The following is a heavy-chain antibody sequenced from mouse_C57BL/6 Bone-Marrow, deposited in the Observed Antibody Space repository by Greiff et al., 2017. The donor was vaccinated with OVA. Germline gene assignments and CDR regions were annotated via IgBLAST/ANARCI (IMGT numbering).Heavy chain of an antibody. Sequence: VQLQQSGPELVKPGASVKISCKASGYTFTDYYMNWVKQSHGKSLEWIGDINPNNGGTSYNQKFKGKATLTVDKSSSTAYMELRSLTSEDSAVYYCASGDAGYGSSHWYFDVWGTGTTVTVSS. V-gene: IGHV1-26*01. J-gene: IGHJ1*03. CDR2: INPNNGGT. CDR3: ASGDAGYGSSHWYFDV. D-gene: IGHD1-1*01. CDR1: GYTFTDYY.